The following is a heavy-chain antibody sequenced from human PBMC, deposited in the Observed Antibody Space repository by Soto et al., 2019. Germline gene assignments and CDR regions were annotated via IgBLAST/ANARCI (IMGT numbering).Heavy chain of an antibody. CDR2: IYYSGST. J-gene: IGHJ2*01. CDR3: ARAIYSGYDYWYFDL. V-gene: IGHV4-59*01. CDR1: GGSISSYY. D-gene: IGHD5-12*01. Sequence: PSETLSLTCTVSGGSISSYYWSWIRQPPGKGLEWIGYIYYSGSTNYNPSLKSRVTISVDTSKNQFSLKLSSVTAADTAVYYCARAIYSGYDYWYFDLWGRGTLVTVSS.